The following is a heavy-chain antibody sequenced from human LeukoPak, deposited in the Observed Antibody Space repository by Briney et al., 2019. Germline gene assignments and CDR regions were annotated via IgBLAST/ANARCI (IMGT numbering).Heavy chain of an antibody. D-gene: IGHD6-6*01. CDR1: GYTFTSYD. Sequence: GASVKVSCKASGYTFTSYDINWVRQATGQGLEWMGWMNHNSGNTGYAQKFQGRVTMTRNTSISTAYMELSSLRSEDTAVYYCARVPSIAARLGNYYYYYMDVWGKGTTVTVSS. CDR2: MNHNSGNT. CDR3: ARVPSIAARLGNYYYYYMDV. J-gene: IGHJ6*03. V-gene: IGHV1-8*01.